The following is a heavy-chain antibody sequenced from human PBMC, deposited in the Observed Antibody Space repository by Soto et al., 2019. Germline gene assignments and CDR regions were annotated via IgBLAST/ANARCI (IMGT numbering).Heavy chain of an antibody. CDR3: AKWGTTVPSPVDGMDV. CDR1: GFTFSSYA. D-gene: IGHD4-17*01. J-gene: IGHJ6*02. CDR2: ISGSGGST. V-gene: IGHV3-23*01. Sequence: EVQLLESGGGLVQPGGSLRLSCAASGFTFSSYAMSWVRQAPGKGLEWVSAISGSGGSTYYADSVKGRFTISRDNSKHTLYVQMDSLRAEETAVYYCAKWGTTVPSPVDGMDVLGQGTTVTVSS.